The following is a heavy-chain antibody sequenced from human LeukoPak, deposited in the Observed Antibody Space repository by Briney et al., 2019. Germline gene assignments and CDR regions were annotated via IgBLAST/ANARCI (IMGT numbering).Heavy chain of an antibody. V-gene: IGHV3-33*08. J-gene: IGHJ6*02. CDR1: GFTFSSYW. CDR3: ARDRSSGTDYYYGMDV. CDR2: IWYDGSNK. Sequence: GGSLRPSCAASGFTFSSYWMSWVRQAPGKGLEWVAVIWYDGSNKYYADSVKGRFTISRDNSKNTLYLQMNSLRAEDTAVYYCARDRSSGTDYYYGMDVWGQGTTVTVSS. D-gene: IGHD6-19*01.